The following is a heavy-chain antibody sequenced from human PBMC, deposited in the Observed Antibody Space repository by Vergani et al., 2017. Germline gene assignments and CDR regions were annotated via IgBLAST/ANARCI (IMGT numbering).Heavy chain of an antibody. CDR1: GYPLTSSY. Sequence: QVQLVQSGAEVKKPGASVKVSCKASGYPLTSSYMHWVRQAPGQGLEWMGIINPSGGSTSYAQKFQGRVTMTRDTSTSTVYMELSSLRSEDTAVYYCVRKAGTLFDYWGQGTLVTVSS. CDR2: INPSGGST. V-gene: IGHV1-46*01. D-gene: IGHD1-1*01. J-gene: IGHJ4*02. CDR3: VRKAGTLFDY.